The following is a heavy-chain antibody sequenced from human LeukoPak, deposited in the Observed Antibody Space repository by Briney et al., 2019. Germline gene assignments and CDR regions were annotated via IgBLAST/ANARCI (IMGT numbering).Heavy chain of an antibody. Sequence: PGGSLRLSCVVSGFTFSSYAMSWVRQAPGKGLEWVAVISSDGINKKYADSVKGRFTISRDTSRHTLYLQMNTLRADDTAVYYCAKEGTWGNWNFDLWGRGTLVIVTS. CDR1: GFTFSSYA. D-gene: IGHD3-16*01. CDR3: AKEGTWGNWNFDL. CDR2: ISSDGINK. V-gene: IGHV3-30-3*01. J-gene: IGHJ2*01.